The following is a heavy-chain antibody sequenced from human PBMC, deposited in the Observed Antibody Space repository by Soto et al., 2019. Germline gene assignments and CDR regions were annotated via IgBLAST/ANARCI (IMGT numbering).Heavy chain of an antibody. CDR2: IYFDGITT. CDR1: GFTFNTHW. Sequence: GGSMRLSCTASGFTFNTHWMHWVRQAPGKGLVWVSRIYFDGITTNYADSVKGRLTVSRDNAKNTVYLHVNTLRDEDTAVYYCARGGAMGVDYWGQGTLVTISS. J-gene: IGHJ4*02. D-gene: IGHD1-26*01. CDR3: ARGGAMGVDY. V-gene: IGHV3-74*01.